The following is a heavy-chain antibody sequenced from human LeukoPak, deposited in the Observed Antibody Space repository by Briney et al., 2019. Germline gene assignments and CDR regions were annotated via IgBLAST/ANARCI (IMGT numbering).Heavy chain of an antibody. CDR1: GGSFSGYY. CDR2: INHSGST. V-gene: IGHV4-34*01. CDR3: AGLYYDARGTFDP. Sequence: SETLSLTCAVYGGSFSGYYWSWIRKPPGKGLEWIGEINHSGSTNYNPSPKSRGTISVDTSPNQFSPKLRSVTAADTAVYYCAGLYYDARGTFDPWGQGTLVTVSS. J-gene: IGHJ5*02. D-gene: IGHD3-3*01.